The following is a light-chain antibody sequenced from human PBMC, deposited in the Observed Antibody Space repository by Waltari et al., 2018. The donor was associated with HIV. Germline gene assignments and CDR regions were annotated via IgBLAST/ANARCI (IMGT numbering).Light chain of an antibody. J-gene: IGKJ1*01. V-gene: IGKV3-11*01. CDR3: LQRRDWPLT. Sequence: EIVLTQSPATLSLSPGERATLSCRASQSVSRYLAWLQQKPGQAPRLLIYDASNRATGIPARFSGSGSGTDFTLTISSLEPEDFAVYYCLQRRDWPLTFGQGTKVEIK. CDR2: DAS. CDR1: QSVSRY.